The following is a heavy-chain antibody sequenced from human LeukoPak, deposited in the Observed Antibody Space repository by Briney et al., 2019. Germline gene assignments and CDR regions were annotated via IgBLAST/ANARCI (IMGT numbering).Heavy chain of an antibody. D-gene: IGHD3-9*01. CDR1: DGSFSGYY. V-gene: IGHV4-34*01. J-gene: IGHJ2*01. CDR2: INHSGST. Sequence: SETLSLTCAVYDGSFSGYYWSWIRQPPGRGLEWIGEINHSGSTNYNPSLKSRVTISVDTSKNQFSLKLNSVTAADTAVYYCARQYIDILTGYHRGELYWYFDLWGRGTLVTVSS. CDR3: ARQYIDILTGYHRGELYWYFDL.